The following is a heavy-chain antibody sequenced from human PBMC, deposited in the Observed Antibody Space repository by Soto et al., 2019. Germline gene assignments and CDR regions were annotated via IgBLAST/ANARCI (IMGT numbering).Heavy chain of an antibody. J-gene: IGHJ6*02. CDR3: AKDENSSSWPTYYSSGLHV. Sequence: QVQLVESGGGVVQPGRSLRLSCAASGFTFSSYGMHWVRQAPGKGLEWVAIISYDGSNKYYADSVKGRFTISRDNSKNTRYLQMNSLRAEDTAVYYCAKDENSSSWPTYYSSGLHVWRQGTTVTVSS. V-gene: IGHV3-30*18. CDR2: ISYDGSNK. CDR1: GFTFSSYG. D-gene: IGHD6-13*01.